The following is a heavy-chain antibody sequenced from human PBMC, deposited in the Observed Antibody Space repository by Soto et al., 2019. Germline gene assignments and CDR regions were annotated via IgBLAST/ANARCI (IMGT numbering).Heavy chain of an antibody. V-gene: IGHV3-48*01. J-gene: IGHJ4*02. CDR3: ARDREYCSGDNCYETGSDY. CDR2: ISRSSNNI. Sequence: GGSLRLSCAASGLRFSSYSMNWVRTATGKGLEWASYISRSSNNIYYADSVKGRFTISRDNAKNLLYLQMNSLRAEDTALYYCARDREYCSGDNCYETGSDYWGQGTLVTVSS. D-gene: IGHD2-15*01. CDR1: GLRFSSYS.